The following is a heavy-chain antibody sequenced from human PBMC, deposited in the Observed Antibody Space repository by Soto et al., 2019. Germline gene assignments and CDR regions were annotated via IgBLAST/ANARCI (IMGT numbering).Heavy chain of an antibody. CDR1: GGSISSSSYY. V-gene: IGHV4-39*07. CDR2: IYYSGST. D-gene: IGHD3-3*01. CDR3: ATRITVFGLLIPPFDP. Sequence: SETRSRTGTVSGGSISSSSYYWGGIRQPPWNGLEWILSIYYSGSTYYNPSLNSRVTMSVDTSKNQFSLRLSSVTAADTAIYYCATRITVFGLLIPPFDPWGQGTQVTVSS. J-gene: IGHJ5*01.